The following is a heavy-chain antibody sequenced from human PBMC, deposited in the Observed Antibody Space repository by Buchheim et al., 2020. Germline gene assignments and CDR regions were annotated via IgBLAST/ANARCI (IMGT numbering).Heavy chain of an antibody. V-gene: IGHV3-30-3*01. CDR2: ISYDGSNK. Sequence: VQLLESGGGLVQPGGSLRLSCAASGFTFSSYAMSWVRQAPGKGLEWVAVISYDGSNKYYADSVKGRFTISRDNSKNTLYLQMNSLRAEDTAVYYCARGEVTMIVVDSAEYFQHWCQGTL. CDR1: GFTFSSYA. CDR3: ARGEVTMIVVDSAEYFQH. D-gene: IGHD3-22*01. J-gene: IGHJ1*01.